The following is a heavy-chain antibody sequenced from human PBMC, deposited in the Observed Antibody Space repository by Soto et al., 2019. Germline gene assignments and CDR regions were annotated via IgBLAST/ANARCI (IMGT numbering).Heavy chain of an antibody. CDR3: AKRPLHCSWNSCLDY. CDR2: ITGSGDST. CDR1: GFTSSSYA. D-gene: IGHD2-2*01. V-gene: IGHV3-23*01. Sequence: EVQLLESGGGLVQPGGSLRLSCAASGFTSSSYAMSWVRQAPGKGLEWVSSITGSGDSTFYADSVRGRFTISRDNSKNTLYLQMNSLRAEDTAVYYCAKRPLHCSWNSCLDYWGQGTLVTVSS. J-gene: IGHJ4*02.